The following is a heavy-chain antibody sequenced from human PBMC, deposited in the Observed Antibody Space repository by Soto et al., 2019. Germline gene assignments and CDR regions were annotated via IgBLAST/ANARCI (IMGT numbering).Heavy chain of an antibody. D-gene: IGHD1-1*01. J-gene: IGHJ4*02. CDR3: AKEGPITNWYFDY. V-gene: IGHV3-30*18. Sequence: QVQLVESGGGVVQPGRSLRLSCAASGFTFSSYGMHWVRQAPGKGLEWVTVISCDGNVAYYADSVKGRFTISRDNSKNTLYLQMNSLRTEDTAMYYCAKEGPITNWYFDYWGQGTLVTVSS. CDR1: GFTFSSYG. CDR2: ISCDGNVA.